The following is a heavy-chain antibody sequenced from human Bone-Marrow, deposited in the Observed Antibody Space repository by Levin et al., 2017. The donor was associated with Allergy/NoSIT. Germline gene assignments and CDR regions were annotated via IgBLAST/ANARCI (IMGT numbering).Heavy chain of an antibody. CDR3: AKDKRDIVVVVAATRVDY. CDR1: GFTFSSYA. D-gene: IGHD2-15*01. J-gene: IGHJ4*02. Sequence: GESLKISCAASGFTFSSYAMSWVRQAPGKGLEWVSAISGSGGSTYYADSVKGRFTISRDNSKNTLYLQMNSLRAEDTAVYYCAKDKRDIVVVVAATRVDYWGQGTLVTVSS. V-gene: IGHV3-23*01. CDR2: ISGSGGST.